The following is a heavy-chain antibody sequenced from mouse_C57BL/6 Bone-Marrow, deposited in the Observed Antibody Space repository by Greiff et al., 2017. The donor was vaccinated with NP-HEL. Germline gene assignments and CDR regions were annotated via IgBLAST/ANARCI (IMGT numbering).Heavy chain of an antibody. CDR3: ARKGNYSYAMDY. CDR1: GFSLTSYG. Sequence: VKVEESGPGLVQPSQSLSITCTVSGFSLTSYGVHWVRQSPGKGLEWLGVIWSGGSTDYNAAFISRLSISKDNSKSQVFFKMNSLQADDTAIYYCARKGNYSYAMDYWGQGTSVTVSS. V-gene: IGHV2-2*01. CDR2: IWSGGST. D-gene: IGHD2-1*01. J-gene: IGHJ4*01.